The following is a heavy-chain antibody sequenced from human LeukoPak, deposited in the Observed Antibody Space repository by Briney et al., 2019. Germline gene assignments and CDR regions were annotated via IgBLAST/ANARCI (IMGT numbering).Heavy chain of an antibody. CDR2: ISGSGGST. J-gene: IGHJ4*02. CDR1: GFTFSSYA. V-gene: IGHV3-23*01. Sequence: PGGSLRPSCAASGFTFSSYAMSWVRQAPGKGLEWVSAISGSGGSTYYADSVKGRFTISRDNSKNTLYLQMNSLRAEDTAVYYCVKGGGSIRDYWGQGTLVTVSS. CDR3: VKGGGSIRDY. D-gene: IGHD2-15*01.